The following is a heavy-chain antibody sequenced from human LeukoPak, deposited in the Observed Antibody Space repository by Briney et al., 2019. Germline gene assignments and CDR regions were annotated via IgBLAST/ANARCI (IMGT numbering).Heavy chain of an antibody. CDR2: ISAYNGNT. Sequence: ASVKVSCKASGYTFTSYGISWVRQAPGQGLEWMGWISAYNGNTSHAQKLQGRVTMTTDTSTSTAYMELRSLRSDDTAVYYCARVLTYYYYGMDVWGQGTTVTVSS. J-gene: IGHJ6*02. V-gene: IGHV1-18*01. CDR1: GYTFTSYG. CDR3: ARVLTYYYYGMDV.